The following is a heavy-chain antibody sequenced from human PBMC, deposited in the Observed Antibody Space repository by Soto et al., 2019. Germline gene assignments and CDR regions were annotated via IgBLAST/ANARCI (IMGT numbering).Heavy chain of an antibody. CDR2: ISSSSSTI. Sequence: GSVRLSCAASGFTFSSYSMNWVRQAPGKGLEWVSYISSSSSTIYYADSVKGRFTISRGNAKNSLYLQMNSLRDEDTAVYYCASRGREPTYYYDSSGYYPDPFDYWGQGTLVTVSS. CDR1: GFTFSSYS. J-gene: IGHJ4*02. D-gene: IGHD3-22*01. CDR3: ASRGREPTYYYDSSGYYPDPFDY. V-gene: IGHV3-48*02.